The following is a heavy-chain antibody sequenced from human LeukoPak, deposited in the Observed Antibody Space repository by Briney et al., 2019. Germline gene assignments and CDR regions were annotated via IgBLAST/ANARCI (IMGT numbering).Heavy chain of an antibody. V-gene: IGHV1-18*01. J-gene: IGHJ5*02. CDR1: GYTFTSYG. CDR2: ISAYNGNT. CDR3: ARLIPQKWELPGKWFDP. Sequence: ASVKVSCKASGYTFTSYGISWVQQAPGQGLEWMGWISAYNGNTNYAQKLQGRVTMTTDTSTSTAYMELRSLRSDDTAVYYCARLIPQKWELPGKWFDPWGQGTLVTVSS. D-gene: IGHD1-26*01.